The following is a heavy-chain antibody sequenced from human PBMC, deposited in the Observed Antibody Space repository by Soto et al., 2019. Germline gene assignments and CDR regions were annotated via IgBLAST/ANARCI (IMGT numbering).Heavy chain of an antibody. CDR3: ARNDEVPTLRKGMGF. Sequence: PXETLSLPCTVSGGSVTGYYWSWIRQPPGKGLEWIGYIYYAGTTLYTPSLNSRVTISVDRSKNQFSLKLNSVTAADTAVYYCARNDEVPTLRKGMGFWAQGTTVTVSS. D-gene: IGHD1-1*01. CDR1: GGSVTGYY. J-gene: IGHJ6*02. V-gene: IGHV4-59*02. CDR2: IYYAGTT.